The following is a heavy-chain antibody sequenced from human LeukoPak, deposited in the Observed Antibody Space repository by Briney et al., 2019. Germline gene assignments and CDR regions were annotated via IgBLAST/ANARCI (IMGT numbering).Heavy chain of an antibody. CDR3: AKDRVPDGRWNFDF. CDR2: ILASGSTT. J-gene: IGHJ4*02. CDR1: GFTFGTYA. V-gene: IGHV3-23*01. D-gene: IGHD1-1*01. Sequence: GSLRLSCAASGFTFGTYAMNWVRQAPGKGLEWVSGILASGSTTYYADSVKGRFTISRDNSQNTLYLQMNSLRTEGTALIYCAKDRVPDGRWNFDFWGQGTLVTVCS.